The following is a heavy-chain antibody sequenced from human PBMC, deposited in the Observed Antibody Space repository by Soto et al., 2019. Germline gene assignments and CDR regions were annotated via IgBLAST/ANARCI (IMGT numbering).Heavy chain of an antibody. Sequence: GGSLRLSCAASGFTFSSYGMHWVRQAPGKGLEWVAVISYDGSNKYYADSVKGRFTISRDNSKSTLYLQMNSLRAEDTAVYYCAKDHCSSTSCYLDPWGQGTLVTVSS. CDR3: AKDHCSSTSCYLDP. J-gene: IGHJ5*02. D-gene: IGHD2-2*01. CDR2: ISYDGSNK. CDR1: GFTFSSYG. V-gene: IGHV3-30*18.